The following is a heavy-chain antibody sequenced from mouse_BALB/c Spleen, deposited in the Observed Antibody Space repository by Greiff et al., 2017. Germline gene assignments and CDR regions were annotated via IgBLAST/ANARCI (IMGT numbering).Heavy chain of an antibody. CDR2: ISSGGSYT. Sequence: EVKLVESGGGLVKPGGSLKLSCAASGFAFSSYDMSWVRQTPEKRLEWVAYISSGGSYTYYPDSVKGRFTISRDNAKNTLYLQMSSLRSEDTAMYYCARHRDYDGYYGDYYAMDYWGQGTSVTVSS. CDR1: GFAFSSYD. D-gene: IGHD2-3*01. CDR3: ARHRDYDGYYGDYYAMDY. J-gene: IGHJ4*01. V-gene: IGHV5-9*02.